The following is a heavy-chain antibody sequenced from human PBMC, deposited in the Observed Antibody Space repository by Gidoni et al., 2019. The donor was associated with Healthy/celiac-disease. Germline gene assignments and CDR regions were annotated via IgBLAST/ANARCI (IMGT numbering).Heavy chain of an antibody. Sequence: VQLVQTGGGSVKPGGALRPSCGATGVRVRNAWMSWGRQAPGRGLEWVGRIQSKPDGGTTDYAAPVKGRFTISIEDSKNPLYLQMNSLKTADTAVYYCTTDEWEVPAARWFDPWGQGTLVTVSS. D-gene: IGHD2-2*01. CDR1: GVRVRNAW. CDR2: IQSKPDGGTT. V-gene: IGHV3-15*01. J-gene: IGHJ5*02. CDR3: TTDEWEVPAARWFDP.